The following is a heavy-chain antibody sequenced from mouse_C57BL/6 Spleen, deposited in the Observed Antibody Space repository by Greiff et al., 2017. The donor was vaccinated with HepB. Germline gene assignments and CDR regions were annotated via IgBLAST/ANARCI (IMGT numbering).Heavy chain of an antibody. Sequence: EVKVVESGEGLVKPGGSLKLSCAASGFTFSSYAMSWVRQTPEKRLEWVAYISSGGDYIYYADTVKGRFTISRDNARNTLYLQMSSLKSEDTAMYYCTREGFTDRVYAMDYWGQGTSVTVSS. CDR3: TREGFTDRVYAMDY. CDR2: ISSGGDYI. V-gene: IGHV5-9-1*02. D-gene: IGHD1-1*01. CDR1: GFTFSSYA. J-gene: IGHJ4*01.